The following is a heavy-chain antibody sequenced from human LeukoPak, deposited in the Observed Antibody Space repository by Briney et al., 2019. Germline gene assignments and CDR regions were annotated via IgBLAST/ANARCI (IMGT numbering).Heavy chain of an antibody. J-gene: IGHJ3*02. V-gene: IGHV3-30-3*01. CDR1: GFTFSSYA. D-gene: IGHD2-21*01. CDR2: ISYDGSNK. Sequence: GGSLRLSCAASGFTFSSYAMHWVRQAPGKGLEWVAVISYDGSNKYYADSVKGRFTISRDNSKNTLYLQMNSLRAEDTAVYYCARETNCGGDCYSDPEHAFDIWGQGTMVTVSS. CDR3: ARETNCGGDCYSDPEHAFDI.